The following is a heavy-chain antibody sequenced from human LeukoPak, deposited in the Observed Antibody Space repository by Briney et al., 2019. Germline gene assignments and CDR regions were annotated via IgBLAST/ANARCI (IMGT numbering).Heavy chain of an antibody. CDR3: AAASSGWYSVDY. Sequence: GGSLRLSCAASGFTFSSYAMSWVRQAPGKGLEWVSAISGSGGSTYYADSVKGRFTISGDNSKNTLYLQMNSLRAEDTAVYYCAAASSGWYSVDYWGQGTLVTVSS. D-gene: IGHD6-19*01. CDR2: ISGSGGST. J-gene: IGHJ4*02. CDR1: GFTFSSYA. V-gene: IGHV3-23*01.